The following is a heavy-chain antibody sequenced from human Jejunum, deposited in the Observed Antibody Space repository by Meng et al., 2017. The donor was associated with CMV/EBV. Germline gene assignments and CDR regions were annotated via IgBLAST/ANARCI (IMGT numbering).Heavy chain of an antibody. D-gene: IGHD2-15*01. V-gene: IGHV3-30*02. CDR2: IRYDGSNK. CDR1: GLTFSVYG. Sequence: VQRVESGGGVVPPGGSRRVSCAASGLTFSVYGMHWVRQAPGKGLEWLAYIRYDGSNKYYADSVRGRFTVSRDNSKNTLYLEMNSLGAEDTAMYYCAKDLKYCSGGSCNWGQGTLVTVSS. J-gene: IGHJ4*02. CDR3: AKDLKYCSGGSCN.